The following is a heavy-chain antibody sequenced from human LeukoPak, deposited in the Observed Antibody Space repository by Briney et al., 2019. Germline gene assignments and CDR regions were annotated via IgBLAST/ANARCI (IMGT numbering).Heavy chain of an antibody. D-gene: IGHD2-2*01. CDR1: GDSLSSGGYS. Sequence: SQTLSLTCEVSGDSLSSGGYSWSWIRQPPGKGLEWIGYIRYSGSTYYNPSLKSRLTMSVEASKTQFSLRLSSVTAADTAVYYCARGRTGYQLLPTKKNYDYYYMDVWGKGTTVTVSS. V-gene: IGHV4-30-4*07. J-gene: IGHJ6*03. CDR3: ARGRTGYQLLPTKKNYDYYYMDV. CDR2: IRYSGST.